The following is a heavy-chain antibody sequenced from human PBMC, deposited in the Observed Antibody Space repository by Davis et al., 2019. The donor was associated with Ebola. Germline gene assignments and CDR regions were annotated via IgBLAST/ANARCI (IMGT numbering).Heavy chain of an antibody. CDR3: ARLYGYYGMDV. CDR2: INHSGST. J-gene: IGHJ6*02. D-gene: IGHD2-8*01. Sequence: SETLSLTCAVYGGSFSGYYRSWIRQPPGKGLEWIGEINHSGSTNYNPSLKSRVTISVDTSKNQFPLKLSSVTAADTAVYYCARLYGYYGMDVWGQGTTVTVSS. CDR1: GGSFSGYY. V-gene: IGHV4-34*01.